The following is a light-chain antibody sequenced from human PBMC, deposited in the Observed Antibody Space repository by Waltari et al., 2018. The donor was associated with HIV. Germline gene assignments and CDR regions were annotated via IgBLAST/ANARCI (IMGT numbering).Light chain of an antibody. CDR3: QQYNAYPLT. V-gene: IGKV1D-16*01. CDR1: HDISTW. CDR2: AAT. Sequence: DLHMPQSPSSLSAPVGDRVTITCRASHDISTWLAWYQQQPEKAPKSLIYAATNLKSGVPSRFSGSGSGTDFTLTISSLQPEDFATYYCQQYNAYPLTFGGGTKVEIK. J-gene: IGKJ4*01.